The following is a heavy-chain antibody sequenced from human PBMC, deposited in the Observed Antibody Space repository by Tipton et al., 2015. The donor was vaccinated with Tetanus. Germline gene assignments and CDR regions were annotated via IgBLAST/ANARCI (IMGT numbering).Heavy chain of an antibody. J-gene: IGHJ5*01. CDR1: SGSISRYY. V-gene: IGHV4-59*12. D-gene: IGHD4/OR15-4a*01. Sequence: TLSLTCTVSSGSISRYYWTWIRQAPGKGLEWIAYVKNTGSTNYNPSLKSRVTMSLDTSKSQFSLKLSSVTAADTAVYYCARDGWGLTNWFDSWGQGTLVTVSS. CDR3: ARDGWGLTNWFDS. CDR2: VKNTGST.